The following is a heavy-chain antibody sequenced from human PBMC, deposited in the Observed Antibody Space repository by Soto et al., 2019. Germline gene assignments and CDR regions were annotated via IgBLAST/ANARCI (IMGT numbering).Heavy chain of an antibody. V-gene: IGHV1-8*01. CDR1: GYTFTSYD. Sequence: SVKVSCKASGYTFTSYDINWVRQATGQGLEWMGWMNPNSGNTGYAQKFQGRVTMTRNTSISTAYMELSSLRSEDTAVYYCARDYGGNLGYYYYGMDVWGQGTTVTVS. CDR2: MNPNSGNT. D-gene: IGHD4-17*01. CDR3: ARDYGGNLGYYYYGMDV. J-gene: IGHJ6*02.